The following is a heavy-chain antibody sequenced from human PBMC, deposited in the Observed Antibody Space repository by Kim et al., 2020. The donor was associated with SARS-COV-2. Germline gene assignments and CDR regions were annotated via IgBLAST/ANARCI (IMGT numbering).Heavy chain of an antibody. Sequence: KYYVESVKGRFSISRDNAKNSLYLQMISLRAEDTAVYYCARVGGWEWYFDPWGRGTLVTVSS. D-gene: IGHD1-26*01. CDR3: ARVGGWEWYFDP. J-gene: IGHJ2*01. CDR2: K. V-gene: IGHV3-7*01.